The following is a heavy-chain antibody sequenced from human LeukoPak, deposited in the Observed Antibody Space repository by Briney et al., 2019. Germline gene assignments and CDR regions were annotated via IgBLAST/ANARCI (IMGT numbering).Heavy chain of an antibody. CDR1: GFTFSSYE. J-gene: IGHJ6*03. Sequence: GGSLRLSCAASGFTFSSYEMNWVRQAPGKGLGWVSYISSSGSTIYYADSVKGRFTISRDNAKNSLYLQMNSLRAEDTAIYYCAKNGDRGAYCSGGSCYPYYYYNMDVWGKGTTVTISS. CDR3: AKNGDRGAYCSGGSCYPYYYYNMDV. V-gene: IGHV3-48*03. D-gene: IGHD2-15*01. CDR2: ISSSGSTI.